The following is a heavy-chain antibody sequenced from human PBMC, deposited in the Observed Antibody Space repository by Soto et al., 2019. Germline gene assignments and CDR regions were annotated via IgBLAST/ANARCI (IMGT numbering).Heavy chain of an antibody. V-gene: IGHV1-3*01. Sequence: QVQLVQSGAEVKEPGASMKVSCKASGYTFTSHAIHGLRQAPGQSLEWMGRINAGSGNPRYSEKFQFGVAMTRDTSAPTAYMELISLRSEATGVYDCASAASIAASGIFFQHWGQGTPVIVSS. J-gene: IGHJ1*01. CDR1: GYTFTSHA. CDR3: ASAASIAASGIFFQH. D-gene: IGHD3-3*02. CDR2: INAGSGNP.